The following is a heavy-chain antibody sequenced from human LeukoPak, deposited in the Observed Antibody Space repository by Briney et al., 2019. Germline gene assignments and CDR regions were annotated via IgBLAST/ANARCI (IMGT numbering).Heavy chain of an antibody. D-gene: IGHD1-26*01. V-gene: IGHV1-2*02. Sequence: ASVKVSCKASGYTFTDYYMHWVRHAPGQGREWVGWINPNSGGTNYAQKFQGRVTMTRDTSINTAYMELSRLRSEDTAVYYCASDIKGGELFDYWGQGTLVTVSS. CDR3: ASDIKGGELFDY. J-gene: IGHJ4*02. CDR1: GYTFTDYY. CDR2: INPNSGGT.